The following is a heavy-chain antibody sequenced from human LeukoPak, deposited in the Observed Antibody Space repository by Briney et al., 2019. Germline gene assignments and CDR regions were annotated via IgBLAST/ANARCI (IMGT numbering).Heavy chain of an antibody. CDR1: GYTFTSYD. CDR2: INTNTGNP. V-gene: IGHV7-4-1*02. J-gene: IGHJ5*01. D-gene: IGHD5-24*01. CDR3: AKEREGPLDS. Sequence: ASVKVSCKASGYTFTSYDINWVRQATGQGLEWMGWINTNTGNPTYAQGFTGRFVFSLDTSVSTAYLQISSLKAEDTAVYYCAKEREGPLDSWGQGTLVTVSS.